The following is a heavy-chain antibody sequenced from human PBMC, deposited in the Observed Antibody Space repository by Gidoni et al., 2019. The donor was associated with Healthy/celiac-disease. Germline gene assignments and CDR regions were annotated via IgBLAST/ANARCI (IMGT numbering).Heavy chain of an antibody. Sequence: QVQLVESGGGVVQPGLCLRLSCAASGFTFGSYSMHWVRQAPGKGLEWVAVISYDGSNKYYADAVKGRITISRDNSKNTLYLQMNSLRAEDTAVYSCARDLGDDSSGYYGGGVDYWGQGTLVTVSS. J-gene: IGHJ4*02. CDR1: GFTFGSYS. CDR2: ISYDGSNK. CDR3: ARDLGDDSSGYYGGGVDY. V-gene: IGHV3-30*04. D-gene: IGHD3-22*01.